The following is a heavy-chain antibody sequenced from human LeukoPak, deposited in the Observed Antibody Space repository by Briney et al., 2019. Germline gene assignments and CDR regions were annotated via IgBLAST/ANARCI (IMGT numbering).Heavy chain of an antibody. CDR3: ARADYSPNYYYGMDV. V-gene: IGHV3-11*01. CDR1: GFTFSDYY. J-gene: IGHJ6*02. Sequence: KPGGSLRLSCAASGFTFSDYYMSWIRQAPGKGLEWVSYISSSGSTIYYADSVKGRFTISRDNAKNSLYLQMYSLRAEDTAVYYCARADYSPNYYYGMDVWGQGTTVTVSS. CDR2: ISSSGSTI. D-gene: IGHD2-15*01.